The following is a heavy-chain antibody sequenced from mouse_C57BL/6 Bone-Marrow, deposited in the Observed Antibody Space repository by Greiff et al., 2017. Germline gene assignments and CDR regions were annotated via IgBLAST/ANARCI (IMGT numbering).Heavy chain of an antibody. CDR3: AREGYDGYYWFAY. CDR2: IDPSDSYT. Sequence: QVQLQQPGAELVMPGASVKLSCKASGYTFTSYWMYWVKQRPGQGLEWIGEIDPSDSYTHYNQKFKGKSTLTVDNSYSTAYMQLSSLTSEDSAVYYCAREGYDGYYWFAYWGQGTLVTVSA. V-gene: IGHV1-69*01. J-gene: IGHJ3*01. D-gene: IGHD2-3*01. CDR1: GYTFTSYW.